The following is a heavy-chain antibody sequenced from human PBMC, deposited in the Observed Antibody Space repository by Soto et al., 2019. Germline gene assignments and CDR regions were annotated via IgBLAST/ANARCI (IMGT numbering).Heavy chain of an antibody. J-gene: IGHJ4*02. Sequence: ASVKVSCKASGGTFSSYTISWVRQAPGQGLEWMGRISPILGIANYAQKFQGRVTITADKSTSTAYMELSSLRSEDTAVYYCARGIAAAGDDYWGQGTLVTVSS. D-gene: IGHD6-13*01. CDR3: ARGIAAAGDDY. V-gene: IGHV1-69*02. CDR2: ISPILGIA. CDR1: GGTFSSYT.